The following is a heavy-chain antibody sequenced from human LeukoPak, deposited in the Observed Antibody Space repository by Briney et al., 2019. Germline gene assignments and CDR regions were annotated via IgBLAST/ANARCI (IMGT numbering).Heavy chain of an antibody. CDR2: INHSGST. V-gene: IGHV4-34*01. J-gene: IGHJ4*02. Sequence: SETLSLTCAVYGGSFSGYYWSWIRQPPGKGLEGIGEINHSGSTNYNPSLKSRVTISVDTSKNQFSLKLSSVTAADTAVYYCTRAPPRFGCSGGSCYLDWGQGTLVTVSS. CDR3: TRAPPRFGCSGGSCYLD. D-gene: IGHD2-15*01. CDR1: GGSFSGYY.